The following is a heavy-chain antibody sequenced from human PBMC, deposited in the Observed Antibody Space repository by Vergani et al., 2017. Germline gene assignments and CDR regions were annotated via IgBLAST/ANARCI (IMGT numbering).Heavy chain of an antibody. CDR3: AKDRCSGGSCYSGALDY. CDR2: ISGSDGST. V-gene: IGHV3-23*01. D-gene: IGHD2-15*01. CDR1: GFTFSSYA. J-gene: IGHJ4*02. Sequence: EVQLLESGGGLVQPGGSLRLSCAASGFTFSSYAMSWVRQAPGKGLEWVSAISGSDGSTYYADSVKGRLTISRDNSKNTLSLQMNSLRAEDTAVYYCAKDRCSGGSCYSGALDYWGQGTLVTVSS.